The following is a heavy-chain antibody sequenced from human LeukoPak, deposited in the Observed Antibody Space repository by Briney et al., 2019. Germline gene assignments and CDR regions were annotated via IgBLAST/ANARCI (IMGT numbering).Heavy chain of an antibody. V-gene: IGHV4-59*08. Sequence: SETLSLTCTVSGGSISNYYWSWLRQPPGKGLEWIGHIYSTGSTTYSPSLKSRVIMSADTSKNQFSLKVTSVTAADTAVYYCARGADSSGYYSIFYFDYWGQGTLVTVSS. CDR1: GGSISNYY. D-gene: IGHD3-22*01. CDR2: IYSTGST. J-gene: IGHJ4*02. CDR3: ARGADSSGYYSIFYFDY.